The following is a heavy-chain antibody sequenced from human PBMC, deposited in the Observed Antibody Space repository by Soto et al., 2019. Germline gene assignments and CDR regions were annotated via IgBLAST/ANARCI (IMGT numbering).Heavy chain of an antibody. D-gene: IGHD4-17*01. Sequence: SETLSLTCTVSGGSISSSSYYWGWIRQPPGKGLEWIGSIYYSGSTYYNPSLKSRVTISVDTSKNQFSLKLSSVTAADTAVYYCARPLTVTTWTYFDYWGQGTLVTVSS. J-gene: IGHJ4*02. V-gene: IGHV4-39*01. CDR1: GGSISSSSYY. CDR3: ARPLTVTTWTYFDY. CDR2: IYYSGST.